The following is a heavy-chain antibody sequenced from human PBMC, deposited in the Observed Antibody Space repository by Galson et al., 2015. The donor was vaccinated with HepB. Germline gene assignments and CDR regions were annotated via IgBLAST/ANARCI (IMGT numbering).Heavy chain of an antibody. Sequence: SLRLSCAASGFTFSSYAMHWVRQAPGKGLEWVAVISYDGSNKYYADSVKGRFTISRDNSKNTLYLQMNSLRAEDTAVYYCARGHIAAAGILDYWGQGTLVTVSS. V-gene: IGHV3-30-3*01. CDR3: ARGHIAAAGILDY. D-gene: IGHD6-13*01. CDR2: ISYDGSNK. CDR1: GFTFSSYA. J-gene: IGHJ4*02.